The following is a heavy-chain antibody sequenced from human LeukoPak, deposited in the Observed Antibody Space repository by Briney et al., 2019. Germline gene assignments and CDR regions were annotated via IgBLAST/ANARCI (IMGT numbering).Heavy chain of an antibody. CDR2: TSSGGDYT. CDR3: AKDRPNYYESNGHYYRRDGDS. Sequence: GGSLRLSCAASGFTFSIYAMSWVRQAPGKGLEWVSSTSSGGDYTYYAGSVKGRFTISRDNSKNTLYLQMNSLRAQDTATYYCAKDRPNYYESNGHYYRRDGDSWGQGTLVTVSS. D-gene: IGHD3-22*01. CDR1: GFTFSIYA. J-gene: IGHJ5*01. V-gene: IGHV3-23*01.